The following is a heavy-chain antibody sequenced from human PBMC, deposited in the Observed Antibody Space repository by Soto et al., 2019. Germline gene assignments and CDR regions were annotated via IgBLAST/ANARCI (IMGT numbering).Heavy chain of an antibody. Sequence: SETLSLTCTVSGGSITDYSWVWIRQPAGKGLGWIGRIFSSGSTNYNPSLKGRITMSLDTSKNQFSLKLNSATATDTAVYFCARDQGVVVTADNWFDPWGQGILVTVSS. CDR2: IFSSGST. CDR3: ARDQGVVVTADNWFDP. J-gene: IGHJ5*02. CDR1: GGSITDYS. D-gene: IGHD2-21*02. V-gene: IGHV4-4*07.